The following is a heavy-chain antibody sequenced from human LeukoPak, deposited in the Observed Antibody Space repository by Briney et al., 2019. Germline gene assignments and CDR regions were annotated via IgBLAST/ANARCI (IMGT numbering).Heavy chain of an antibody. CDR2: INANSGTT. Sequence: GGSLRPSCAASGFAFSVYAMSWLRQPPGKGLEWVSTINANSGTTSYATSVRGRFTISRDNSKNTLYLQLNTLRADDTATYYCAKPISGGLAVTADWFHPWGQGTLVVVSS. CDR3: AKPISGGLAVTADWFHP. V-gene: IGHV3-23*01. CDR1: GFAFSVYA. D-gene: IGHD6-19*01. J-gene: IGHJ5*01.